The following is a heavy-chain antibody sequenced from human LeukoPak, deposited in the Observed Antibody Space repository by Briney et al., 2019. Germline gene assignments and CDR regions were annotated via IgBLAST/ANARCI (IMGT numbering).Heavy chain of an antibody. CDR3: ARVWGSSGYYGAFDI. J-gene: IGHJ3*02. CDR1: GGSISSYY. D-gene: IGHD3-22*01. CDR2: IYYSGST. V-gene: IGHV4-59*01. Sequence: SETLSLTCTVSGGSISSYYWSWIRQPPGKGLEWIGYIYYSGSTNYNPSLKSRVTISVDTSKNQFSLKLNSVTAADTAVYYCARVWGSSGYYGAFDIWGQGTMVTVSS.